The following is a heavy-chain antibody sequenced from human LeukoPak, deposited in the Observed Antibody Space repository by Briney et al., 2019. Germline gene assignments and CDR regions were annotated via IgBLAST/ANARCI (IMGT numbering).Heavy chain of an antibody. V-gene: IGHV4-59*08. CDR3: ARSPYCSSTSCPAAYYYYYGIDV. CDR2: IYYSGST. Sequence: PSETLSLTCTVSGGSISSYYWSWIRQPPGKGLEWIGYIYYSGSTNYNPSLKSRVTISVDTSKNQFSLKLSSVTAADTAVYYCARSPYCSSTSCPAAYYYYYGIDVWGQGTTVTVSS. D-gene: IGHD2-2*01. J-gene: IGHJ6*02. CDR1: GGSISSYY.